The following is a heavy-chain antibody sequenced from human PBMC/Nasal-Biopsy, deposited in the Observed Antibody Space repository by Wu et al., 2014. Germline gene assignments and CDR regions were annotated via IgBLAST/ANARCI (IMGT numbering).Heavy chain of an antibody. CDR2: ITISGTTT. CDR3: ARGQWEQIDY. D-gene: IGHD1-26*01. Sequence: LRLSCATSGFTFSSYEFNWVRQVPGKGLEWLSCITISGTTTYYADSLEGRFTVSRDNAKNSLYLQMNSLRVEDTAVYYCARGQWEQIDYWGQGTLVTVSS. CDR1: GFTFSSYE. V-gene: IGHV3-48*03. J-gene: IGHJ4*02.